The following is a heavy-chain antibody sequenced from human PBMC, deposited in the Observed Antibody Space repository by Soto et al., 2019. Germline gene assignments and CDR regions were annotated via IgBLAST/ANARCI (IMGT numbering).Heavy chain of an antibody. Sequence: HVQLQESGPGLVKPSQTLSLTCTVSGGSISSGTYYWTWIRQHPGKGLEWIVYIYYSGITYYSPSLKSRLTISVDTSKNQFSLKLSSVTAADTAVYYCARLKNYYDSSGYQRMVDFWGQGTLVTVSS. CDR1: GGSISSGTYY. V-gene: IGHV4-31*03. J-gene: IGHJ4*02. CDR3: ARLKNYYDSSGYQRMVDF. D-gene: IGHD3-22*01. CDR2: IYYSGIT.